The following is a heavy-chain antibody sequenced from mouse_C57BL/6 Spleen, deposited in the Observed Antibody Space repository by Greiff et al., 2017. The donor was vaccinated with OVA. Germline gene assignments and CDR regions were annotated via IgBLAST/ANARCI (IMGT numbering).Heavy chain of an antibody. CDR3: TRESYGSSWYFDV. D-gene: IGHD1-1*01. V-gene: IGHV1-15*01. CDR1: GYTFTDYE. J-gene: IGHJ1*03. CDR2: IDPETGGT. Sequence: VQLQQSGAELVRPGASVTLSCKASGYTFTDYEMHWVKQTPVHGLEWIGAIDPETGGTAYNQKFKGKAILTADKSSSTAYMELRSLTSEDSAVYYCTRESYGSSWYFDVWGTGTTVTVS.